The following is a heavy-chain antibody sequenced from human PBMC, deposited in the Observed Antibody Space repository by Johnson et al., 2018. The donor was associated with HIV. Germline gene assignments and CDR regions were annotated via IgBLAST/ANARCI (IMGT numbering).Heavy chain of an antibody. CDR3: ARGRGALDI. D-gene: IGHD3-16*01. J-gene: IGHJ3*02. CDR1: GFTFSNYW. Sequence: EVQLVESGGGLVQPGGSLRLSCAASGFTFSNYWMTWVRQAPGKGLEWVANIKQDGSEKYYVDSVKGRFTISRDNAKTSLYLQMSSLRAEDTAVYYCARGRGALDIWGQGTMVTVSS. V-gene: IGHV3-7*04. CDR2: IKQDGSEK.